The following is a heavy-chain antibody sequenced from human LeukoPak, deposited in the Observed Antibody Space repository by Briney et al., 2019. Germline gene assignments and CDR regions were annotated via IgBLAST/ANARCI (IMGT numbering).Heavy chain of an antibody. CDR3: TRDSGTYNWFDP. Sequence: GGSLKLSCAASGFTFSGSAIHWVRQSSGKGLEWVGQIDKKDKGYATATAYAASVKGRFTISRDDSINTAYLQVKSLKTEDTALYYCTRDSGTYNWFDPWGQGTLVTVSS. J-gene: IGHJ5*02. D-gene: IGHD1-26*01. CDR1: GFTFSGSA. CDR2: IDKKDKGYATAT. V-gene: IGHV3-73*01.